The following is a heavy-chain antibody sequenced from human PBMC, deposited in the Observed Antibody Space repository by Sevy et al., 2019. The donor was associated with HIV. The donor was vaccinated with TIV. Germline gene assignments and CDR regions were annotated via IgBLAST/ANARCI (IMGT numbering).Heavy chain of an antibody. D-gene: IGHD2-15*01. CDR2: IYYNGHI. Sequence: SETLSLTCTVSGGSITSLYWNWIRQPPGKGLEWIANIYYNGHINYNPSLKSRVTLSLDTSKNQFSLRLSSVTAADTARYYWAGGKAWCRGYSWGQRTLVTFSS. V-gene: IGHV4-59*08. CDR3: AGGKAWCRGYS. CDR1: GGSITSLY. J-gene: IGHJ4*02.